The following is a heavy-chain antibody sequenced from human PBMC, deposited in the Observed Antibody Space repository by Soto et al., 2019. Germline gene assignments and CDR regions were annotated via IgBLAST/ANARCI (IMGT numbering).Heavy chain of an antibody. J-gene: IGHJ6*02. CDR2: ISGSGGNT. V-gene: IGHV3-23*01. CDR1: GFTFSSYA. Sequence: EAQLLESGGGLVQPGGSLRLSCAASGFTFSSYALSCVRQAPGKGLEWVSAISGSGGNTYYADSVKGRFTISRDNSKNTVYLQVNSLRAGDTAVYYCAGYSSSSVAYYYYGMDVWGQGTTVTVSS. CDR3: AGYSSSSVAYYYYGMDV. D-gene: IGHD6-6*01.